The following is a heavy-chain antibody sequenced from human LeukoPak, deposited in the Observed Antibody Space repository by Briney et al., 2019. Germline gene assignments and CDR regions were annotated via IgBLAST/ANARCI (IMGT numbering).Heavy chain of an antibody. D-gene: IGHD4-17*01. Sequence: ASVNVSCKASGYTFNGYYMHWVRQAPGQGLEWIGWINPNSGGTNYAQKFKGRVTMTRDTSISRAYMELSRLRSDDTAVYYCARDLGTTVNAFDIWGQGTMVTVSS. CDR2: INPNSGGT. CDR1: GYTFNGYY. J-gene: IGHJ3*02. V-gene: IGHV1-2*02. CDR3: ARDLGTTVNAFDI.